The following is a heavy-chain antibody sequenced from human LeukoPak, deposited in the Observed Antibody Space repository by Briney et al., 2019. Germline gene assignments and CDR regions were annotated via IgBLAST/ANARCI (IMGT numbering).Heavy chain of an antibody. CDR1: YGSISDISYY. CDR3: ARLNLSASRERRDGYNGPGDHLDY. CDR2: IYYSGRT. J-gene: IGHJ4*02. D-gene: IGHD5-24*01. V-gene: IGHV4-39*01. Sequence: PSETLSLTCTVSYGSISDISYYWGWIRQPPGKGLEWIGSIYYSGRTYYNSSLKSRVTISVDTSKNQFSLKVTSVTAADTAVYYCARLNLSASRERRDGYNGPGDHLDYWGQGTLVTVSS.